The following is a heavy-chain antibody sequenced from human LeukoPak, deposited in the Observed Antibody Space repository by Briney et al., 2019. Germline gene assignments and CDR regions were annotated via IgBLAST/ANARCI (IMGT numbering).Heavy chain of an antibody. CDR1: GYTFTSYD. CDR2: MNPNSGNT. CDR3: ARTNRYYDILTGYEGENWFDP. J-gene: IGHJ5*02. V-gene: IGHV1-8*01. D-gene: IGHD3-9*01. Sequence: ASVKVSCTASGYTFTSYDINWVRQATGQGLEWMGWMNPNSGNTGYAQKFQGRVTMTRNTYISTAYMELSSLRSEDTAVYYCARTNRYYDILTGYEGENWFDPWGQGTLVTVSS.